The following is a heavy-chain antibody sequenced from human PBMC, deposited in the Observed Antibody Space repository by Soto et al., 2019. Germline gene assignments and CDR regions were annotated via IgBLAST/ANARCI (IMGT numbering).Heavy chain of an antibody. CDR3: ERDFYCSGGSCYRPYYFDY. D-gene: IGHD2-15*01. V-gene: IGHV1-3*01. J-gene: IGHJ4*02. CDR2: INADNGNT. Sequence: ASVKVSCKASGYTFTSYAMHWVRQANGQRLEWMGWINADNGNTKYAQKLQGRVTMTRDTSTSTAYMELRSLRSDDTAVYYCERDFYCSGGSCYRPYYFDYWGQGTLVTVSS. CDR1: GYTFTSYA.